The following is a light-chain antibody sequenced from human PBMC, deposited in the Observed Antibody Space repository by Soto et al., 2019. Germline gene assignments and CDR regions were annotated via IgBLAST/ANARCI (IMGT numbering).Light chain of an antibody. V-gene: IGLV2-11*01. J-gene: IGLJ1*01. CDR2: DVT. Sequence: QSALAQPRSVSGYPGQSVTISCTGSSSDVGGYNYVSWYQQQPGKAPKLLIYDVTIRTAGVSDRFSGSKSGNTASLTISGLQAEDDGDYYCCSYAGTYTFFVFGTGTKVTVL. CDR3: CSYAGTYTFFV. CDR1: SSDVGGYNY.